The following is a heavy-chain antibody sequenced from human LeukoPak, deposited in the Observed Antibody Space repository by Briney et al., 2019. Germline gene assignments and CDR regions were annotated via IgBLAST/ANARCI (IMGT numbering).Heavy chain of an antibody. D-gene: IGHD2-2*01. CDR3: ASTQGVVPAAMPLDY. Sequence: GASVNVSCKASGGTFSSYAISWVRQAPGQGLEWMGGIIPIFGTANYAQKFQGRVTITADESTSTAYMELSSLRSEDTAVYYCASTQGVVPAAMPLDYWGQGTLVTVSS. CDR1: GGTFSSYA. J-gene: IGHJ4*02. CDR2: IIPIFGTA. V-gene: IGHV1-69*13.